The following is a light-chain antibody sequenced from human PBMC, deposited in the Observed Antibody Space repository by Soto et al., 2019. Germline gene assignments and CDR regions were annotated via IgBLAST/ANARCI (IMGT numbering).Light chain of an antibody. CDR3: QQSYTMQIT. CDR1: ETIFSY. CDR2: GAS. V-gene: IGKV1-39*01. Sequence: DIQMTQSPSSLSASVGDRVTITCRASETIFSYLSWYQQLPGKAPKLLISGASTLQSGVPPRFSGSGSGTDFTLTITSLQPEDFATYYCQQSYTMQITFGQGTKVDIK. J-gene: IGKJ2*01.